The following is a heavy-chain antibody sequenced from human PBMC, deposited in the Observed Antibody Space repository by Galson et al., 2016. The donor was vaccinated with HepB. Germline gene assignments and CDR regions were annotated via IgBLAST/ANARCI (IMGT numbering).Heavy chain of an antibody. CDR1: GFIFSSYS. Sequence: SLRLSCAASGFIFSSYSMNWVRQALGKGLEWVSYISRSTPTIYYADSVKGRFTVSRDNAKNSLYLQMNNLRDEDTAVYYCARERFCSSATCYVGDAFHIGGQGTMVTVSS. CDR3: ARERFCSSATCYVGDAFHI. CDR2: ISRSTPTI. V-gene: IGHV3-48*02. D-gene: IGHD2-2*01. J-gene: IGHJ3*02.